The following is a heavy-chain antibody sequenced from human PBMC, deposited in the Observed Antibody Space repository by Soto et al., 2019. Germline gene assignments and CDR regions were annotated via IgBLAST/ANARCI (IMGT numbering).Heavy chain of an antibody. V-gene: IGHV3-30-3*01. CDR1: GFTFSSYA. D-gene: IGHD4-17*01. J-gene: IGHJ4*02. Sequence: QVQLVESGGGVVQPGRSLRLSCAASGFTFSSYAMHWVRQAPGKGLEWVAVISYDGSNKYYADSVKGRFTISRDNSKNPLYLQMISLRAEDTAVYYCAREDYGFDYWGQGTLVTVSS. CDR2: ISYDGSNK. CDR3: AREDYGFDY.